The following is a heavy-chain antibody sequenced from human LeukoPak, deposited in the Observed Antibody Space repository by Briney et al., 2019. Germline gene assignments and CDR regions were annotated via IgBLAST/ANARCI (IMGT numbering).Heavy chain of an antibody. J-gene: IGHJ4*02. Sequence: GGSLRLSCTASGLTFSTSGFNWVRQAPGKGREWVGSIVPTGSDRYHADSIKGRFTISRDNANNFLYLQMNSLRAEDTAVYYCATETNGRHYDYWGQGTLLTVSS. V-gene: IGHV3-21*06. CDR1: GLTFSTSG. D-gene: IGHD1-14*01. CDR3: ATETNGRHYDY. CDR2: IVPTGSDR.